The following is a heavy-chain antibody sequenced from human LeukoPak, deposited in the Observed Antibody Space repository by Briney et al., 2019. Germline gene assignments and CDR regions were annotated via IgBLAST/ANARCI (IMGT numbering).Heavy chain of an antibody. CDR2: IYSGGST. D-gene: IGHD2-2*01. V-gene: IGHV3-66*02. CDR1: GFTVSSTY. Sequence: GGSLRLSCAASGFTVSSTYMTWVRQAPGKGLEWVSVIYSGGSTYSADSVKGRFTISRDNSKNTLYLEMNSLRAEGTAVYYCARGISSSSCCHFDHWGQRTLVTVSS. CDR3: ARGISSSSCCHFDH. J-gene: IGHJ4*02.